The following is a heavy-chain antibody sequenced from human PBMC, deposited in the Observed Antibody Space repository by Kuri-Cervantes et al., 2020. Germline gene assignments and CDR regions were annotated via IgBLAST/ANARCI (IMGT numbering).Heavy chain of an antibody. Sequence: GESLKISCAASGFSFSDHYLYWIRQAPGKGLAWISEINCSGTTILYADSVKGRFTISRDNSRNTLYLQMKSLRAEDTAVYFCARFYGSSWFGLDWGQGTLVTVSS. CDR3: ARFYGSSWFGLD. V-gene: IGHV3-11*01. CDR2: INCSGTTI. D-gene: IGHD6-13*01. CDR1: GFSFSDHY. J-gene: IGHJ4*02.